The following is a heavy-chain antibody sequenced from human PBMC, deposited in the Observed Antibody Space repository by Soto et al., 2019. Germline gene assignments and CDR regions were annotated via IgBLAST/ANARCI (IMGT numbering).Heavy chain of an antibody. CDR1: GGTFSSYA. V-gene: IGHV1-69*12. CDR3: ARDPPLYCGGDCYFDY. D-gene: IGHD2-21*02. CDR2: IIPIFGTA. J-gene: IGHJ4*02. Sequence: QVQLVQSGAEVKKPGSSVKVSCKASGGTFSSYAISWVRQAPGQGLEWMGGIIPIFGTANYAQKFQGRVTITADESTSPAYMELSSLRAEATAVYYCARDPPLYCGGDCYFDYWGQGTLVTVSS.